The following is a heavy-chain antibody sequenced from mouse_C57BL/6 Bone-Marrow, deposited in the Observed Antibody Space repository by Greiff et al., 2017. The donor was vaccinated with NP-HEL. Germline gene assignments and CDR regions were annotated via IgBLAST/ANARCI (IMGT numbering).Heavy chain of an antibody. CDR2: SRNKANDYTT. V-gene: IGHV7-1*01. J-gene: IGHJ1*03. CDR1: GFTFSDFY. D-gene: IGHD4-1*01. CDR3: ARSNWDWYFDV. Sequence: DVMLVESGGGLVQSGRSLRLSCATSGFTFSDFYMEWVRQAPGKGLEWIAASRNKANDYTTEYSASVKGRFIVSRDTSQSILYLQMNALRAEDTAIYYCARSNWDWYFDVWGTGTTVTVSS.